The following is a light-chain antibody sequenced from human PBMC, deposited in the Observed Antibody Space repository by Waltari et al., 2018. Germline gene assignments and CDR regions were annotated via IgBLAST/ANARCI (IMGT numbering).Light chain of an antibody. CDR2: AAS. CDR1: ESIDTY. J-gene: IGKJ3*01. CDR3: QQSYSTPLT. Sequence: IRLPQSPSPLSASVGDRVTTTCRASESIDTYLNWYQHKPGKAPKPLIYAASTLDGGVPSRFSGSGSGTDFTLTISSLQPEDFAAYSCQQSYSTPLTFGPGTKVDSK. V-gene: IGKV1-39*01.